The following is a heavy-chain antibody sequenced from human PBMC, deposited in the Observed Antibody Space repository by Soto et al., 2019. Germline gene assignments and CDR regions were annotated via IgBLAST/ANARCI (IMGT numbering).Heavy chain of an antibody. Sequence: TSETLSLTCTVSGDSMTSGDDSWSWLRQPPGKGLEWLGYIYRTGNTHYSPSLKSRVSISQDRSKNQFSLELTSVTAADTAVYYCARGDYQYSIDYWGQGTLVTVSS. CDR3: ARGDYQYSIDY. CDR2: IYRTGNT. CDR1: GDSMTSGDDS. V-gene: IGHV4-30-2*01. J-gene: IGHJ4*02. D-gene: IGHD2-2*01.